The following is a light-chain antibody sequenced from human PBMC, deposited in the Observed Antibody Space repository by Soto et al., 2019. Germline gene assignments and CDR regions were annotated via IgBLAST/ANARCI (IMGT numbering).Light chain of an antibody. CDR2: GNS. V-gene: IGLV1-40*01. J-gene: IGLJ1*01. CDR1: SSNIGAGYD. Sequence: QSVLTQPPGVSGAPGQRVTISCTGSSSNIGAGYDVHWYQQLPGTAPKLLIYGNSNRPSGVPDRFSGSKSGTSASLAITGLQAEDEADYCCQSYDSSLSFYVFGTGTKLTAL. CDR3: QSYDSSLSFYV.